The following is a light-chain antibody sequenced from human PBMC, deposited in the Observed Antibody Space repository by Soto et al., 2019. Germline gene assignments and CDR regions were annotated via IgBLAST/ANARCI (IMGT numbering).Light chain of an antibody. Sequence: QAVVTQEPSFSVSPGGTVTITCGLTSDSVSASNYPSWYQQTPGQTPRTLIYSTNSRSSGVPDRFSGSILGNKAALTITGAQVDDESYYYCVLYLGSGIYVFGTGTKLTVL. CDR2: STN. CDR1: SDSVSASNY. J-gene: IGLJ1*01. CDR3: VLYLGSGIYV. V-gene: IGLV8-61*01.